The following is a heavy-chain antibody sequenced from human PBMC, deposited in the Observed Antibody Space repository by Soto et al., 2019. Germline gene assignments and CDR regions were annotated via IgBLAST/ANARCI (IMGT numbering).Heavy chain of an antibody. J-gene: IGHJ6*02. V-gene: IGHV3-23*01. CDR1: GSRFTFSSYS. Sequence: GGSLRLSCAASGSRFTFSSYSMNWVRQAPGKGLEWVSGISGPGGTTYYADFVKGRFTISRDNSKNTLYLQMNSLRADDTAVCYCAPGRDGSADYGMDVWGQGTTVTVSS. CDR3: APGRDGSADYGMDV. CDR2: ISGPGGTT.